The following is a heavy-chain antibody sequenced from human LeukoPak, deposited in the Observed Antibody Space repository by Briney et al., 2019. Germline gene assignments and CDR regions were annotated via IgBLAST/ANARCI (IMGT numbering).Heavy chain of an antibody. V-gene: IGHV3-23*01. CDR2: ISGSGGST. CDR1: GFTFSSYC. D-gene: IGHD6-19*01. Sequence: GGSLRLSCAASGFTFSSYCMSWVRQAPGKGLEWVSAISGSGGSTYYADSVKGRFTISRDNSKNTLYLQMNSLRAEDTAVYYCARERAGIDAFDIWGQGTMVTVSS. CDR3: ARERAGIDAFDI. J-gene: IGHJ3*02.